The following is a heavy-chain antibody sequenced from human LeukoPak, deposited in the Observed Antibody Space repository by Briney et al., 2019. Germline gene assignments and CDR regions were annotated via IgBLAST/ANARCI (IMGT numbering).Heavy chain of an antibody. D-gene: IGHD1-7*01. CDR2: IYHSGST. V-gene: IGHV4-30-2*01. Sequence: PSQTLSLTCAVSGGSISSGGYSWSWIRQPPGKGLEWIGYIYHSGSTYYNPSLKSRVTISVDTSKNQFSLKLSSVTAADTAVYYCARGDPMNLSQDPWGQGTLVTVSS. CDR3: ARGDPMNLSQDP. J-gene: IGHJ5*02. CDR1: GGSISSGGYS.